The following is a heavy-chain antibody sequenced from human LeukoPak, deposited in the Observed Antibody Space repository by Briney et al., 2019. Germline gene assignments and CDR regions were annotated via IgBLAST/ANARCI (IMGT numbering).Heavy chain of an antibody. J-gene: IGHJ4*02. V-gene: IGHV3-30-3*01. CDR1: GFTFSSYA. CDR2: ISYDGSNK. CDR3: ASPRGSSSSWFDY. Sequence: GGSLRLSCAASGFTFSSYAMHWVRQAPGKGLEWVAVISYDGSNKYYADSVKGRFTISRDNSKNTLYLQMNSLRAEDTAVYYCASPRGSSSSWFDYWGQGTLVTVSS. D-gene: IGHD6-6*01.